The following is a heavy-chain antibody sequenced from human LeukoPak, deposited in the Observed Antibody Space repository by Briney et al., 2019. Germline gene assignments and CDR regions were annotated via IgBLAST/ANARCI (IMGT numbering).Heavy chain of an antibody. D-gene: IGHD2-2*01. V-gene: IGHV3-66*01. J-gene: IGHJ6*02. CDR3: ARDIIGYCSSTSCYLNSYYYYYGMDV. Sequence: GGSLRLSCAASGFTVSSNYMSWVRQAPGKGLEWVSVIYSGGSTYYADSVKGRFTISRDNSKNTLYLQMNSLRAEDTAVYYCARDIIGYCSSTSCYLNSYYYYYGMDVWGQGTTVTVSS. CDR2: IYSGGST. CDR1: GFTVSSNY.